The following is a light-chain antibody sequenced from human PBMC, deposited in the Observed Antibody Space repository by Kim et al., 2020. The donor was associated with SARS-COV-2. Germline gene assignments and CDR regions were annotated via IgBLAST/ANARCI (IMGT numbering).Light chain of an antibody. CDR1: SSSIGSHT. V-gene: IGLV1-44*01. Sequence: QSVLTQPPSASGTPGQRVTISCSGSSSSIGSHTVTWYQQLPGTAPKLLIYSNNQRPSGVPERNSGSKSGTSASLAISGLQSEDEANYYCAAWDDSLSGPVFGGGTQLTVL. CDR2: SNN. CDR3: AAWDDSLSGPV. J-gene: IGLJ3*02.